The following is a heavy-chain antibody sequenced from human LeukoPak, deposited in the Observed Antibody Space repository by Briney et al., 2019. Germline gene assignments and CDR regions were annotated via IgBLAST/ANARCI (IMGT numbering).Heavy chain of an antibody. Sequence: PGGSLRLSCAASGFTFSSYAMHWVRQAPGKGLEWVAVISYDGSNKYYADSVKGRFTISRDNSKNTLYLQMNSLRAEDTAVYYCASISARSPSHDDAFDIWGQGTMVTVSS. CDR1: GFTFSSYA. D-gene: IGHD1-1*01. V-gene: IGHV3-30-3*01. J-gene: IGHJ3*02. CDR2: ISYDGSNK. CDR3: ASISARSPSHDDAFDI.